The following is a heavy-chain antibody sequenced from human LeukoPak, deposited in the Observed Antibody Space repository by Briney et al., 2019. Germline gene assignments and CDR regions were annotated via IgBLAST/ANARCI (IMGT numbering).Heavy chain of an antibody. V-gene: IGHV3-30*02. Sequence: GGSLRLSCAASGFIFSSYGMHWVRQAPGKGLEWVAFIRYDGSDKYYADSVKDRFTISRDNSNNTLYLQMNSLRAEDTAVYYCAKDTTTVTSQGDYWGQGTLVTVSS. D-gene: IGHD4-17*01. J-gene: IGHJ4*02. CDR3: AKDTTTVTSQGDY. CDR1: GFIFSSYG. CDR2: IRYDGSDK.